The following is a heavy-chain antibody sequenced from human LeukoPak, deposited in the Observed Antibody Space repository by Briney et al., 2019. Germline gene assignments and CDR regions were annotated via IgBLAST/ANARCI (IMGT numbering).Heavy chain of an antibody. D-gene: IGHD5-18*01. CDR3: ATGYTYDYSLY. V-gene: IGHV1-24*01. J-gene: IGHJ4*02. Sequence: ASVKVSCKVSGDTVTGFSIHWVRQAPGHGLEWLGGFDPEDGARIFAQKFQGRVTMTEDTSTDTAYMDLSSLRSEDTAVYYCATGYTYDYSLYWGQGTLVTVSS. CDR2: FDPEDGAR. CDR1: GDTVTGFS.